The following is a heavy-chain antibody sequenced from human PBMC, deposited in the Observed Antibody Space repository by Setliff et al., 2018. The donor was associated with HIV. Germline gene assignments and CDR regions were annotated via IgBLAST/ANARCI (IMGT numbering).Heavy chain of an antibody. D-gene: IGHD6-13*01. CDR3: ARGVAAAGALMDV. V-gene: IGHV4-4*07. J-gene: IGHJ6*03. CDR2: THSSGDT. Sequence: SATLSLTCNVSGASVSIYFWVWIRQPAGKTLEWIGRTHSSGDTHYNPSLNSRVTMSLDTSKNQISLEMTSVTAADTAVYYCARGVAAAGALMDVWGKGTTVTAP. CDR1: GASVSIYF.